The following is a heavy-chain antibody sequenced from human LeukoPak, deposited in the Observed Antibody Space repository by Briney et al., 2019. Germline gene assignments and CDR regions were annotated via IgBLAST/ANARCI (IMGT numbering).Heavy chain of an antibody. CDR1: CGSISSGSYY. CDR3: AKDLEPGVAANFDY. V-gene: IGHV4-61*02. Sequence: SETLSLTCSVSCGSISSGSYYWSWIRQPAGTGLEWIGRIYTSGSTNYNPSLKSRVTISVDTSKNQFSLKLSSVTAADTAVYYCAKDLEPGVAANFDYWGQGTLVTVSS. CDR2: IYTSGST. D-gene: IGHD2-15*01. J-gene: IGHJ4*02.